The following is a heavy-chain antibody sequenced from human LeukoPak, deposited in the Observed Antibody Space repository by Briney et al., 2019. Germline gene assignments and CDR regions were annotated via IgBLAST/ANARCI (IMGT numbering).Heavy chain of an antibody. CDR3: ARETMPSGSYVY. D-gene: IGHD1-26*01. CDR1: GYTFTSYG. V-gene: IGHV1-18*01. CDR2: ISAYNGNT. J-gene: IGHJ4*02. Sequence: ASVKVSCKASGYTFTSYGISWVRQAPGQGLEWMGWISAYNGNTNYAQRLQGRVTMTTDTSTSTAYMELRSLRSEDTAVYYCARETMPSGSYVYWGQGTLVTVSS.